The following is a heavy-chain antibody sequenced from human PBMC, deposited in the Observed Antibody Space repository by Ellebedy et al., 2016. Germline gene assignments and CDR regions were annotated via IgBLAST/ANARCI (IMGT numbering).Heavy chain of an antibody. Sequence: GGSLRLXXAASGFTFDNYYMHWVRQAPGKGLVWVSRINNDGSSTSYADSVKGRFTISRDNAKKSLYLQMNSLRSADTALYYCAKDLERGLEWSQSAFDYWGQGTLVTVSS. CDR3: AKDLERGLEWSQSAFDY. V-gene: IGHV3-74*01. J-gene: IGHJ4*02. CDR2: INNDGSST. D-gene: IGHD3-3*01. CDR1: GFTFDNYY.